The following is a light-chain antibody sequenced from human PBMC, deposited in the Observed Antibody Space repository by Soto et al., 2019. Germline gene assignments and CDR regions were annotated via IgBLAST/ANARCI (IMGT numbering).Light chain of an antibody. V-gene: IGKV3-20*01. CDR3: QLYDTSLAT. CDR1: QSISGTY. Sequence: VLTQSPGTLSLTSGERATLSCRASQSISGTYVAWYQQKPGQAPRLLIYSASTRATGIPDRFSGSGSGTDFTLTISSLQSEDFAVYYCQLYDTSLATFGRGTKVDI. CDR2: SAS. J-gene: IGKJ4*01.